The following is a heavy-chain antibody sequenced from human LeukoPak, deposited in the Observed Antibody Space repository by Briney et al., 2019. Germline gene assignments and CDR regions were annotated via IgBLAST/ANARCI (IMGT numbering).Heavy chain of an antibody. Sequence: EASVKVSCKASGGTFSSYAISWVRQAPGQGLEWMGGIIPIFGTANYAQKFQGRVTITADESTSTAYMELSSLRSEDTAVYYCARDQCGGDCRGPWVVWGQGTLVTVSS. CDR1: GGTFSSYA. V-gene: IGHV1-69*13. CDR3: ARDQCGGDCRGPWVV. CDR2: IIPIFGTA. D-gene: IGHD2-21*02. J-gene: IGHJ4*02.